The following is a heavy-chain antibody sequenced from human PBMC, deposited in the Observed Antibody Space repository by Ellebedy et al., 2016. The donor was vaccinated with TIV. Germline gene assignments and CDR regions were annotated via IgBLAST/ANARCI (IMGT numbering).Heavy chain of an antibody. D-gene: IGHD6-19*01. J-gene: IGHJ4*02. CDR3: AREAHSSGWCYIDS. CDR2: IYDSGTT. CDR1: GFSVSNNY. Sequence: PGGSLRLSCAASGFSVSNNYMSWVRQAPGKGLEWVSVIYDSGTTHYADSVKGRFTISRENSKNTLYLQMNGLRAEDTAVYPCAREAHSSGWCYIDSWGQGTLVTVSS. V-gene: IGHV3-53*01.